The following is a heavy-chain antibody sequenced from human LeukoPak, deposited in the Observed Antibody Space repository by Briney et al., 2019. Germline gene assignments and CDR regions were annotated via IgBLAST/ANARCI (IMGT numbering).Heavy chain of an antibody. CDR3: ATGWAYPLTIFGDADY. V-gene: IGHV1-24*01. CDR2: FDPEDGET. Sequence: ASVKVSCKVSGYTLTELSMHWVRQAPGKGLEWVGGFDPEDGETIYAQKFQGRVTMTEDTSTDTAYMELSSLRSEDTAVYYCATGWAYPLTIFGDADYWGQGTLVTVSS. CDR1: GYTLTELS. J-gene: IGHJ4*02. D-gene: IGHD3-3*01.